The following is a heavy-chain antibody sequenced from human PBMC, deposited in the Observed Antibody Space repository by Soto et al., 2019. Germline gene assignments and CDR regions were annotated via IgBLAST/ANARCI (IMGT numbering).Heavy chain of an antibody. J-gene: IGHJ3*02. D-gene: IGHD3-16*02. Sequence: ASVKVSCKASGGTFSSYAISWVRQAPGKGLEWMGGFDPEDGETIYAQKFQGRVTMTEDTSTDTAYMELSSLRSEDTAVYYCATDRNDYIWGSYRYTSAFDIWGQGTMVTVSS. CDR2: FDPEDGET. CDR3: ATDRNDYIWGSYRYTSAFDI. V-gene: IGHV1-24*01. CDR1: GGTFSSYA.